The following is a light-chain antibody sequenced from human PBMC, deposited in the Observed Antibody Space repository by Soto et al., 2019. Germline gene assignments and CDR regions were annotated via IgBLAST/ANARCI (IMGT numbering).Light chain of an antibody. Sequence: DLPMTQSPSSLSASVGDRVTITCRASQGTSNYLAWFQQKAGTAPKSLIYGASSLQSGVPSKFSGSGSGTDFTLTISSLQPEDFATYFCQQYNSYPPETFGQGTKLEIK. CDR3: QQYNSYPPET. CDR1: QGTSNY. V-gene: IGKV1-16*02. CDR2: GAS. J-gene: IGKJ2*01.